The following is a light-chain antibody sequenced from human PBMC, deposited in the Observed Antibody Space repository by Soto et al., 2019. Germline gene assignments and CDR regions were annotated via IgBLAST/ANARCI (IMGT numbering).Light chain of an antibody. J-gene: IGKJ1*01. Sequence: DIQITQSPSTLSSSVGDRATLSCRASQAISNSLNWYQQKLGKAPKILIYAASTLQTGVPSRGTGRGSGTDFTLTIISLQPADYETYFCQQSYRTPYTFGQGTKVDIK. CDR2: AAS. CDR1: QAISNS. V-gene: IGKV1-39*01. CDR3: QQSYRTPYT.